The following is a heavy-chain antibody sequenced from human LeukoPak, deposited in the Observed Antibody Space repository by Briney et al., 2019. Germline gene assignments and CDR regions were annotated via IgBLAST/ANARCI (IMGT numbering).Heavy chain of an antibody. CDR2: IHPKSGDT. D-gene: IGHD7-27*01. CDR1: GYTFTDHY. Sequence: SVKVSCKTSGYTFTDHYFHWLRQAPGQRLEWMGWIHPKSGDTNYAEQLQGRVSLTRDTSISTAYMELSSQRADDTAVYYCARDHNWGPDYWGQGTRVSGSS. V-gene: IGHV1-2*02. CDR3: ARDHNWGPDY. J-gene: IGHJ4*02.